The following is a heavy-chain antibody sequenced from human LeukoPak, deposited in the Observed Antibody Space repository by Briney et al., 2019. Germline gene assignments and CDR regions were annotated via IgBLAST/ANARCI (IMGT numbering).Heavy chain of an antibody. Sequence: VASVKVSCRASGYTFTDYFLHWVRQAPGQGLEWMGWINPNSGGTNYAQKFQGRVTMTRDTSISTAYMELSRLRSDDTAVYYCARARRSNYYGSGSYFGYWGQGTLVTVSS. J-gene: IGHJ4*02. CDR3: ARARRSNYYGSGSYFGY. V-gene: IGHV1-2*02. CDR2: INPNSGGT. CDR1: GYTFTDYF. D-gene: IGHD3-10*01.